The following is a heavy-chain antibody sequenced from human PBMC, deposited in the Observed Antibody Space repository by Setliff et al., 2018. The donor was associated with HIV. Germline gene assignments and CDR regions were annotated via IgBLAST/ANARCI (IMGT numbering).Heavy chain of an antibody. D-gene: IGHD1-1*01. J-gene: IGHJ3*01. CDR1: GGSITRTPYY. V-gene: IGHV4-39*07. CDR3: ARTTRHDGAAYDAFDF. CDR2: IHHSGTA. Sequence: SETLSLTCTVSGGSITRTPYYWGWIRQPPGKGLEWIGSIHHSGTAYDNPSLNGRVTISVDTSENQFSLKLDSLTAADSAVYYCARTTRHDGAAYDAFDFWGQGTLV.